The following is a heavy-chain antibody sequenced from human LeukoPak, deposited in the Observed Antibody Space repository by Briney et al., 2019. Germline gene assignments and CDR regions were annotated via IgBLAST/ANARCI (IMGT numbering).Heavy chain of an antibody. CDR1: GFTFSSYA. J-gene: IGHJ1*01. D-gene: IGHD2-2*01. Sequence: PGGSLRLSCAASGFTFSSYAMSWVRQAPGKGLEWVSAISGSGGSTYYADSVKGRFTISRDNSKNTLYLQMNSLRAEDTAVYYCAKYCSSTSCYGDFQHWGQGTLVTVSS. CDR2: ISGSGGST. V-gene: IGHV3-23*01. CDR3: AKYCSSTSCYGDFQH.